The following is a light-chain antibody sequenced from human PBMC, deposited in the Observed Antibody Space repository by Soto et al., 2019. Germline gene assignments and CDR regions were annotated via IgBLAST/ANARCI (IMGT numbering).Light chain of an antibody. J-gene: IGKJ1*01. CDR3: QQYRTWPSGT. CDR1: ETVGSN. CDR2: GTF. V-gene: IGKV3-15*01. Sequence: EIVMTQSPATLSVSPGARATLSRRASETVGSNLAWYQQKPGQAPRLLIYGTFTRATGIPARFSGGGSGADFTLTISSLQSADFALYYCQQYRTWPSGTFGQGTKVDIK.